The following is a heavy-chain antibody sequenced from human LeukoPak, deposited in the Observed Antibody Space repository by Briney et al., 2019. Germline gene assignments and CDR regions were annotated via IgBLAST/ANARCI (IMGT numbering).Heavy chain of an antibody. CDR3: LITSATGPFDY. CDR1: GFTFSHYA. Sequence: GGSLRLSCSASGFTFSHYAMLWVRQAPGKGLEYVSAISSNGGSTYYADSVKGRFTISRDNSKNTLYLHMSSLRAQDTAVYFCLITSATGPFDYWGQGTLVTVSS. CDR2: ISSNGGST. J-gene: IGHJ4*02. D-gene: IGHD1-14*01. V-gene: IGHV3-64*03.